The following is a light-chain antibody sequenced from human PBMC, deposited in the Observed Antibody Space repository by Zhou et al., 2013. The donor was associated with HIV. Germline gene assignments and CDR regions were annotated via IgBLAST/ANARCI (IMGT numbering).Light chain of an antibody. CDR3: QHSYERPLN. CDR1: QSISNY. J-gene: IGKJ4*01. V-gene: IGKV1-39*01. Sequence: DIQMTQSPSTLSASVGDRVTITCRASQSISNYLNWYQQKPGKAPRLLIYRGSTLHSAFPRRFSGNDTGADFALTIHSLYPEDSATYFCQHSYERPLNFGSGT. CDR2: RGS.